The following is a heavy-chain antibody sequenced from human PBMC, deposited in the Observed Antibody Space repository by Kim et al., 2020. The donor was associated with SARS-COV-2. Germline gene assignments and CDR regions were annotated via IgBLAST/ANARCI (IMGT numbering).Heavy chain of an antibody. V-gene: IGHV4-39*01. CDR2: LYYSGSS. CDR3: AGHSVYNSSWN. Sequence: SETLSLTCTVSGGSITSRSYYWGWIRQPPGKGLEWIGSLYYSGSSYYNPSLKSRVTISADTSRDQFSLKLTSVTAADTAVYYCAGHSVYNSSWNWGQGTLVTVSS. J-gene: IGHJ4*02. CDR1: GGSITSRSYY. D-gene: IGHD1-20*01.